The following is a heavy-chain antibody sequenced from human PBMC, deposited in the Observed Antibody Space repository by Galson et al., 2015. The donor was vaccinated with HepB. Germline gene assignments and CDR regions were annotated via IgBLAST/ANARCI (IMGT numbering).Heavy chain of an antibody. V-gene: IGHV5-10-1*01. CDR1: GYSFTSYW. D-gene: IGHD6-13*01. CDR2: IDPSDSYT. Sequence: QSGAEVKKPGESLRISCKGSGYSFTSYWISWVRQMPGKGLEWMGRIDPSDSYTNYSPSFQGHVTISADKSISTAYLQWSSLKASDTAMYYCARHTKRGYSSSYDAFDIWGQGTMVTVSS. J-gene: IGHJ3*02. CDR3: ARHTKRGYSSSYDAFDI.